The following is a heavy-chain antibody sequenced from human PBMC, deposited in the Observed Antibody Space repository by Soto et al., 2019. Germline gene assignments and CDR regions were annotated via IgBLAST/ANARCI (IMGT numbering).Heavy chain of an antibody. D-gene: IGHD3-22*01. CDR1: GGTFSSYA. CDR2: IIPIFGTA. CDR3: AIVVVITQESYYYGMDV. V-gene: IGHV1-69*13. Sequence: SVKVSCKASGGTFSSYAISWVRQAPGQGLEWMGGIIPIFGTANYAQKFQGRVTITADESTSTAYMELSSLRSEDTAVYYCAIVVVITQESYYYGMDVWGQGTTVTVSS. J-gene: IGHJ6*02.